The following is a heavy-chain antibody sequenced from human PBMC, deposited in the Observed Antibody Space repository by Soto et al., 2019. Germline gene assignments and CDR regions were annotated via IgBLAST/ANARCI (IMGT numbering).Heavy chain of an antibody. CDR1: GYTFTTYD. Sequence: QVQLVQSGADVEKPGASGKVSCKASGYTFTTYDFNWVRQAPGHGLEWMGWMNPDTGNTGYAQKFQGRVTMTRDTSISTAFMALSGLTAEDTAVYYCARALGYSSTSRLDLWGQGTLVTVSS. V-gene: IGHV1-8*01. J-gene: IGHJ4*02. D-gene: IGHD6-19*01. CDR3: ARALGYSSTSRLDL. CDR2: MNPDTGNT.